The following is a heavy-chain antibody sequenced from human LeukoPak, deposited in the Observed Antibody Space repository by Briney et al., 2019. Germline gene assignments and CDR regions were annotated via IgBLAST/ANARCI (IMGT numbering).Heavy chain of an antibody. V-gene: IGHV4-34*01. CDR3: ARGYCSGGSCYSLYDY. Sequence: SETLSLTCAVYGGSFSGYYWSWVRQPPGKGLEWIGEINHSGGTNYNPSLKSRGTISVDTSKNQFSLKLSSVTAADTAVYYCARGYCSGGSCYSLYDYWGQGTLVTVSS. D-gene: IGHD2-15*01. J-gene: IGHJ4*02. CDR2: INHSGGT. CDR1: GGSFSGYY.